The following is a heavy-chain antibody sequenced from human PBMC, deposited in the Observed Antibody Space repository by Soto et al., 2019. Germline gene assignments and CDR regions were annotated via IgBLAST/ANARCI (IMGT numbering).Heavy chain of an antibody. D-gene: IGHD3-3*01. Sequence: SETLSLTCAVYGGSFSGYYWSWIRQPPGKGLEWIGEINHSGSTNYNPSLKSRVTISVDTSKNQFSLKLSSVTAADTAVYYCARGRITIFGVVMGGHDYWGQGTLVTVSS. CDR1: GGSFSGYY. J-gene: IGHJ4*02. CDR2: INHSGST. CDR3: ARGRITIFGVVMGGHDY. V-gene: IGHV4-34*01.